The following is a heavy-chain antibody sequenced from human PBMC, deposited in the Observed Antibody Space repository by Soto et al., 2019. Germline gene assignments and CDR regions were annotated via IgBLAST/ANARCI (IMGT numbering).Heavy chain of an antibody. CDR2: IKSKTDGGTT. Sequence: EVQLVESGGGLVKPGGSLRLSCAASGFTFSNAWMNWVRQAPGKGLEWVGRIKSKTDGGTTDYAAPVKGRFTISRDDSKNTLYLQMNSLKTEDTAGYYCTTDEDSSPYYYYYGMDVWGQGTTVTVSS. CDR3: TTDEDSSPYYYYYGMDV. D-gene: IGHD6-6*01. J-gene: IGHJ6*02. V-gene: IGHV3-15*07. CDR1: GFTFSNAW.